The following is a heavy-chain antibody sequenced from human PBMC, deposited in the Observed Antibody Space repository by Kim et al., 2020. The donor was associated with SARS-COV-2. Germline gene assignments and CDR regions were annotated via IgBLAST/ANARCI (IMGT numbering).Heavy chain of an antibody. V-gene: IGHV3-23*01. Sequence: VKGRFTITRNNSRNTLYLQMTSLRAEDTAVYYCAKVKGEVLRYFDWLLRVWGQGTTVTVSS. CDR3: AKVKGEVLRYFDWLLRV. D-gene: IGHD3-9*01. J-gene: IGHJ6*02.